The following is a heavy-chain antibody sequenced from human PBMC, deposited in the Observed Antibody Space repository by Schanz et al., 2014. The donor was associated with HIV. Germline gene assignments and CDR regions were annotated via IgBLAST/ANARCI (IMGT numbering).Heavy chain of an antibody. CDR1: GGTFSNYA. J-gene: IGHJ4*02. CDR2: IIPIIGTA. CDR3: ARAPYTSGWYGVDY. V-gene: IGHV1-69*06. D-gene: IGHD6-19*01. Sequence: QVQLVQSGAEVTMPGSSVKVSCKASGGTFSNYAMTWVRQAPGQGLEWMAGIIPIIGTADYAQKFQGRVTMTKDMSTATIYVELSSLRSDDTALFYCARAPYTSGWYGVDYWGQGTLVTVSS.